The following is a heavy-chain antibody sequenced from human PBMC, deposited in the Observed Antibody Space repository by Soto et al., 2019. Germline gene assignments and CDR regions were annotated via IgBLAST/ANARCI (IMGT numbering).Heavy chain of an antibody. D-gene: IGHD3-10*01. Sequence: QVQLVESGGGLVKPGGSLRLSCAASGFTFSDYYMRWIRQAPGKGLEWVSDISSGGDTIYYADSVKGRFTISRDNAKDSLYLQMHSLRIEDTAVYYCAHPRGFGVFDAYDIWGQGTMVTVSS. V-gene: IGHV3-11*01. CDR3: AHPRGFGVFDAYDI. CDR2: ISSGGDTI. J-gene: IGHJ3*02. CDR1: GFTFSDYY.